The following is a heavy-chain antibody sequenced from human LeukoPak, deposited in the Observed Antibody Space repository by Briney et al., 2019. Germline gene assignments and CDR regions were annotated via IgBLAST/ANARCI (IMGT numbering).Heavy chain of an antibody. V-gene: IGHV4-4*07. CDR2: IYTSGST. J-gene: IGHJ6*03. Sequence: SETLSLTCTVSGGSISSYYWSWIRQPAGKGLGWIGRIYTSGSTNYNPSLKSRVTISVDKSKNQFSLKLSSVTAADTAVYYCAREERQQLVLFYYYYYMDVWGKGTTVTVSS. CDR1: GGSISSYY. D-gene: IGHD6-13*01. CDR3: AREERQQLVLFYYYYYMDV.